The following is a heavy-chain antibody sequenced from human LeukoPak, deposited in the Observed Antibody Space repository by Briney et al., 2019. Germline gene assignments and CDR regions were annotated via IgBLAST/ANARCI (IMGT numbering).Heavy chain of an antibody. D-gene: IGHD3-22*01. CDR2: IYYSGST. CDR3: ARENEDYYDSSGYYSDWFDY. V-gene: IGHV4-30-4*01. J-gene: IGHJ4*02. CDR1: GGSISSGDYY. Sequence: KTSETLSLTCTVSGGSISSGDYYWSWIRQPPGKGLEWIGYIYYSGSTYYNPSLKSRVTISVDTSKNQFSLKLSSVTAADTAVYYCARENEDYYDSSGYYSDWFDYWGQGTLVTVPS.